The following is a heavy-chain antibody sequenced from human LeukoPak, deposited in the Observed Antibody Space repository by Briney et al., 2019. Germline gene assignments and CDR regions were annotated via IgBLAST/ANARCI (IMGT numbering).Heavy chain of an antibody. CDR2: INPNSGGT. CDR3: ARAWDIVVVPAATTQSWFDP. D-gene: IGHD2-2*01. V-gene: IGHV1-2*02. Sequence: GASVKVSCKASGYTFTGYYMHWVRQAPGQGLEWMGWINPNSGGTNYAQKFQGRVTMTRDTSISTAYMELSRLRSDDTAVYYCARAWDIVVVPAATTQSWFDPWGQGPLVTVSS. J-gene: IGHJ5*02. CDR1: GYTFTGYY.